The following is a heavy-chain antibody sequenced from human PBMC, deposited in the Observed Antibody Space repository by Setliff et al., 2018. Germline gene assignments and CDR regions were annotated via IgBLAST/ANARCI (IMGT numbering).Heavy chain of an antibody. CDR2: IYPG. D-gene: IGHD3-22*01. V-gene: IGHV5-51*01. Sequence: PGESLKISCKGSGYSFSNFWIGWVRQMPGKGLEWMGIIYPGDSPSFQGQVTISADKSISTAYLQWSSLKASDTAMYCCASSMIVVADDAFDIWGQGTMVTVSS. CDR3: ASSMIVVADDAFDI. CDR1: GYSFSNFW. J-gene: IGHJ3*02.